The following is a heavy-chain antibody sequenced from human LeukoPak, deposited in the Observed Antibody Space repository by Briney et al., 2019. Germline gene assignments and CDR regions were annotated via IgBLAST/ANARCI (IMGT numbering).Heavy chain of an antibody. V-gene: IGHV4-59*01. CDR1: GGSISSYY. D-gene: IGHD2-15*01. CDR3: ARGVAARGAFDI. Sequence: PSETLSLTCTVSGGSISSYYWSWIRQPPGKGLEWIGYIYYSGSTNYNPSLKSRATISVDTSKNQFSLKLSSVTAADTAVYYCARGVAARGAFDIWGQGTMVTVSS. CDR2: IYYSGST. J-gene: IGHJ3*02.